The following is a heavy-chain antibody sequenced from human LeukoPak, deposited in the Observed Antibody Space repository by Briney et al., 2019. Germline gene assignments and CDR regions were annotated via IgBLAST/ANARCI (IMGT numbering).Heavy chain of an antibody. CDR1: GFTFSSYA. J-gene: IGHJ4*02. D-gene: IGHD3-10*01. V-gene: IGHV3-30*04. CDR3: ARGVVRGLTLFGY. Sequence: GGSLRLSCAASGFTFSSYAMHWVRQAPGKGLEWVAVISYDGSNKYYADSVKGRFTISRDNSKNTLYLQMNSLRAEDTAVYYCARGVVRGLTLFGYWGQGTLVTVSS. CDR2: ISYDGSNK.